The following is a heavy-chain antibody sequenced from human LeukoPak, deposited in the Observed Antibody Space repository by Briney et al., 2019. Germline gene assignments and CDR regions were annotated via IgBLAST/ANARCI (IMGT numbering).Heavy chain of an antibody. CDR2: ITHSGST. Sequence: SETLSLTCAVFGGSFSDYFWSWIRQAPGKGLEWIGEITHSGSTNYSPSLKSRVTISVDTSKNQFSLKLSSVTAADTAVYYCARGKEVITMLRGLKPGYYFDYWGQGTLVTVSS. D-gene: IGHD3-10*01. V-gene: IGHV4-34*01. CDR3: ARGKEVITMLRGLKPGYYFDY. J-gene: IGHJ4*02. CDR1: GGSFSDYF.